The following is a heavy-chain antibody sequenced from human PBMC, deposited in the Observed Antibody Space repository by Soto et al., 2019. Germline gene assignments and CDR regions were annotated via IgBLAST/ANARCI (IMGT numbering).Heavy chain of an antibody. D-gene: IGHD2-15*01. CDR3: ATAGLVVVAATRRTNCFDP. CDR1: GYTLTELS. Sequence: ASVKVSCKVSGYTLTELSMHRVRQAPGKGLEWMGGFDPEDGETIYAQKFQGRVTMTEDTSTDTAYMELSSLRSEDTAVYYCATAGLVVVAATRRTNCFDPWGQGTLVTVSS. CDR2: FDPEDGET. J-gene: IGHJ5*02. V-gene: IGHV1-24*01.